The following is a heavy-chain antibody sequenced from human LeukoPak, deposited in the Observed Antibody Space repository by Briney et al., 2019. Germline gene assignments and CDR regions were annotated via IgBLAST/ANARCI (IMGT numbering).Heavy chain of an antibody. D-gene: IGHD4-23*01. CDR2: FDPEDGET. CDR3: AKQLGGGNGIFDY. CDR1: GYTLTELS. Sequence: ASVKVSCKVSGYTLTELSMHWVRQAPGKGLEWMGGFDPEDGETIYAQKFQGRVTMTEDTSTDTAYMELSSLRAEDTAVYYCAKQLGGGNGIFDYWGQGTLVTVSS. V-gene: IGHV1-24*01. J-gene: IGHJ4*02.